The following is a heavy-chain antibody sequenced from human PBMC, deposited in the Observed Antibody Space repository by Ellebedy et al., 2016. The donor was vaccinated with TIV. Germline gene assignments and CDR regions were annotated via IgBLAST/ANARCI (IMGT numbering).Heavy chain of an antibody. CDR3: AREGNGDYPYFDY. CDR1: GGSISSSSYY. D-gene: IGHD4-17*01. J-gene: IGHJ4*02. V-gene: IGHV4-39*07. CDR2: IYYSGST. Sequence: SETLSLXXTVSGGSISSSSYYWGWIRQPPGKGLEWIGSIYYSGSTYYNPSLKSRVTISVDTSKNQFSLKLSSVTAADTAVYYCAREGNGDYPYFDYWGQGTLVTVSS.